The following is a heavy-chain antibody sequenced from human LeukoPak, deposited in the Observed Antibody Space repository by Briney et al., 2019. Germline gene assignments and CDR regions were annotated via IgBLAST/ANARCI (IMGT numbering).Heavy chain of an antibody. V-gene: IGHV4-4*07. Sequence: AETLSLTCTVSGGSISSYYWSWIRQPAGKGLEWIGRIYTSGSTNYNPSLKSRVTMSVDTSKNQFSLKLSSVTAADTAVYYCARDSIVVVPAATYYFDYWGQGTLVTVSS. J-gene: IGHJ4*02. CDR3: ARDSIVVVPAATYYFDY. CDR2: IYTSGST. D-gene: IGHD2-2*01. CDR1: GGSISSYY.